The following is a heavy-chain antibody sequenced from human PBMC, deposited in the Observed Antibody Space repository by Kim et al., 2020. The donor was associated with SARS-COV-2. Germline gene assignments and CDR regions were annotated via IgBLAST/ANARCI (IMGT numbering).Heavy chain of an antibody. CDR1: GGSISSYY. Sequence: SETLSLTCTVSGGSISSYYWSWIRQPPGKGLEWIGYIYYSGSTNYNPSLKSRVTISVDTSKNQFSLKLSSVTAADTAVYYCARGNYDSSGYPGYFQPWGQGTLVTVSS. CDR3: ARGNYDSSGYPGYFQP. J-gene: IGHJ1*01. CDR2: IYYSGST. D-gene: IGHD3-22*01. V-gene: IGHV4-59*13.